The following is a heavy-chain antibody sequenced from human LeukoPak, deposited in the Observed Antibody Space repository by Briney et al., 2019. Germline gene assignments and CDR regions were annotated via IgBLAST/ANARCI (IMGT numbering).Heavy chain of an antibody. CDR3: TTDLFGYCSSTSCPRMDV. CDR1: GFTFSNAW. Sequence: GGSLRLSCAASGFTFSNAWMSWVRQAPGKGLEWVGRIKSKTDGGTTDYAAPVKGRFTISRDDSKNTLYLQMNSLKTEDTAVYYCTTDLFGYCSSTSCPRMDVWGKGTTVTVSS. CDR2: IKSKTDGGTT. J-gene: IGHJ6*03. V-gene: IGHV3-15*01. D-gene: IGHD2-2*03.